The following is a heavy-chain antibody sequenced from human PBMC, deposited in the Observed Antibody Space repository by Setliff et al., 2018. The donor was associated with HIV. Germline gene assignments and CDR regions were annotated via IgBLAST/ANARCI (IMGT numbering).Heavy chain of an antibody. Sequence: PSETLSLTCTVSGGSISSYYWSWIRQPPGKGLEWIGYIYTSGSTNYNPSLKSRVTISLDTSKNQFSLNVSSVTAADTAVYYCARGWGHDGFDFWGQGTMVTVSS. D-gene: IGHD6-19*01. CDR3: ARGWGHDGFDF. V-gene: IGHV4-4*09. CDR1: GGSISSYY. J-gene: IGHJ3*01. CDR2: IYTSGST.